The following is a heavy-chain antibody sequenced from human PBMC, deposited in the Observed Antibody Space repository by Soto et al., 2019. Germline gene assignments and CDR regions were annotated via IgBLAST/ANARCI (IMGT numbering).Heavy chain of an antibody. CDR2: INPSGGST. CDR3: ARDDCSGGSCFHGIDV. CDR1: GYTFTSYY. J-gene: IGHJ6*02. V-gene: IGHV1-46*01. Sequence: QVQLVQSGAEVKNPGASVKVYCKASGYTFTSYYMHWVRHAPGQGLEWMGIINPSGGSTNYAQKFQGRGTMTRDTSTSTVYMELSSLRSEDTAVYYCARDDCSGGSCFHGIDVWGQGTTVTVSS. D-gene: IGHD2-15*01.